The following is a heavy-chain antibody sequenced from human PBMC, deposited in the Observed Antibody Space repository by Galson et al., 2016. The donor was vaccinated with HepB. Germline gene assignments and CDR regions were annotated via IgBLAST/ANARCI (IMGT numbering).Heavy chain of an antibody. CDR3: VKRHAEAWAFDH. V-gene: IGHV3-23*01. CDR1: GFSFSNYG. CDR2: VSGSGANK. Sequence: SLRLSCAASGFSFSNYGMSWVRQAPGKGLEWVSHVSGSGANKYYAESVRGRFSISRDNTKNTLSLQMSNLRAGDTAVYYCVKRHAEAWAFDHWGQGILVTVSS. J-gene: IGHJ4*02. D-gene: IGHD2-8*01.